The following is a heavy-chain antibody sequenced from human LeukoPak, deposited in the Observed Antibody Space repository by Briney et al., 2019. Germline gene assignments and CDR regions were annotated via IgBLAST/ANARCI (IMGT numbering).Heavy chain of an antibody. V-gene: IGHV1-2*02. CDR3: ARDRDYSNTERGFDY. D-gene: IGHD4-11*01. Sequence: EASVTVSFKTSGYTFTDYYIHWVRQAPGQGLEWMGWINPNSGERNSAQKFQGRVTMTGDSSISTAYMELSRVTSDDTAVYYCARDRDYSNTERGFDYWGQGTLVTVSS. J-gene: IGHJ4*02. CDR1: GYTFTDYY. CDR2: INPNSGER.